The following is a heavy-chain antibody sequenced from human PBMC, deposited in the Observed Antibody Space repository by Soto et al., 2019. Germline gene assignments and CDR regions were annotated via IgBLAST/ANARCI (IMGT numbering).Heavy chain of an antibody. Sequence: QVQLVESGGGVVQPGRSLRLSCAASGFTFSSYAMHWVRQAPGKGLEWVAVISYDGSNKYYADSVKGRFTISRDNSKNSLYLQMNSLRAEDTAVYYCARTSEYDFWSGYYRGGYFDYWGQGTLVTVSS. V-gene: IGHV3-30-3*01. CDR2: ISYDGSNK. D-gene: IGHD3-3*01. CDR3: ARTSEYDFWSGYYRGGYFDY. CDR1: GFTFSSYA. J-gene: IGHJ4*02.